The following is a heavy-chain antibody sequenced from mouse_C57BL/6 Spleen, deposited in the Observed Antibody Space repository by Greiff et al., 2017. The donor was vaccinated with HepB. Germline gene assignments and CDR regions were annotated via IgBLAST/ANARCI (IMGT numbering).Heavy chain of an antibody. Sequence: DVQLVESEEGLVKPGGSLKLSCAASGFTFSSYAMSWVRQTPEKRLEWVAYISSGGDYIYYADTVKGRFTISRDNARNTLYLQMSSLKSEDTAMYYCTRETMRYAMDYWGQGTSVTVSS. V-gene: IGHV5-9-1*02. CDR3: TRETMRYAMDY. J-gene: IGHJ4*01. D-gene: IGHD2-4*01. CDR1: GFTFSSYA. CDR2: ISSGGDYI.